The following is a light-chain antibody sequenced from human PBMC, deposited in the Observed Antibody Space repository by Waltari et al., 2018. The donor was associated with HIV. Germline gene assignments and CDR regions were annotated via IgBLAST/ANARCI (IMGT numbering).Light chain of an antibody. CDR1: QGIRYD. CDR3: LQHNSFPWT. CDR2: AGY. Sequence: DIQMTQSPSSLSASVGDRITITCRASQGIRYDLGWYQQKPGTAPKRLIYAGYSLQSGVPSRFSGSGSGTEFTLTISSLQPEDFATYYCLQHNSFPWTFGQGTKVEIK. J-gene: IGKJ1*01. V-gene: IGKV1-17*01.